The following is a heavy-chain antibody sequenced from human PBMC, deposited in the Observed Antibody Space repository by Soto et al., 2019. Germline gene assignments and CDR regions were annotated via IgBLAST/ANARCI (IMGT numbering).Heavy chain of an antibody. CDR3: ARVRVITFGGVIVIPDDYFDY. CDR2: INHSGST. Sequence: TSETLSLTCAVYGGSFSGYYWSWIRQPPGKGLEWIGEINHSGSTNYNPSLKSRVTISVDTSKNQFSLKLSSVTAADTAVYYCARVRVITFGGVIVIPDDYFDYWGQGTLVTVSS. D-gene: IGHD3-16*02. J-gene: IGHJ4*02. V-gene: IGHV4-34*01. CDR1: GGSFSGYY.